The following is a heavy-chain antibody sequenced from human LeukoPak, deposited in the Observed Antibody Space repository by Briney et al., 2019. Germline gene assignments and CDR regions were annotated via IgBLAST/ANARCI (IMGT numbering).Heavy chain of an antibody. D-gene: IGHD6-13*01. V-gene: IGHV4-34*01. CDR2: ISHTGST. CDR3: ARTTEAHSWRTRYYDYYMDV. Sequence: SETLSLTCAVYGGSFSGYYCSWIRQPPGKGLEWIGEISHTGSTNYNPSLKSRVTISVDTSKNQFSLKLSSVTAADTAVYYCARTTEAHSWRTRYYDYYMDVWGKGTTVTVSS. CDR1: GGSFSGYY. J-gene: IGHJ6*03.